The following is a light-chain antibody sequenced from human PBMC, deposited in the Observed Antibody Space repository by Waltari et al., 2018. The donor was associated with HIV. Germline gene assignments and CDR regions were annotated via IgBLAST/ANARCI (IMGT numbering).Light chain of an antibody. Sequence: QSALTQPPSASGSPGQPVTIACPGTSRDGGGYNYVSWYQQYPGKAPKRRIYEVTKRPSGVPDRVSGSKSGNTASLTVSGLQAEDEADYYCSSYAGSNNYVVFGGGTRLTVL. J-gene: IGLJ2*01. CDR1: SRDGGGYNY. V-gene: IGLV2-8*01. CDR3: SSYAGSNNYVV. CDR2: EVT.